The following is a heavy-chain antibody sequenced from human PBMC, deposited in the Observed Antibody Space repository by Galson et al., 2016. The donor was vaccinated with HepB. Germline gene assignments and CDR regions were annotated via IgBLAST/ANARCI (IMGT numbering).Heavy chain of an antibody. CDR1: GFTVTRSY. CDR2: IYSAGAT. D-gene: IGHD1-26*01. J-gene: IGHJ4*02. V-gene: IGHV3-53*05. Sequence: SLRLSCAASGFTVTRSYMSWVRQAPRQGLEWVSVIYSAGATRYTDSVRGRFTISRDDSKNTLFLQMGSLRPKNTAAYYCARGLVGSTTAFDSWGQGTLVAVSS. CDR3: ARGLVGSTTAFDS.